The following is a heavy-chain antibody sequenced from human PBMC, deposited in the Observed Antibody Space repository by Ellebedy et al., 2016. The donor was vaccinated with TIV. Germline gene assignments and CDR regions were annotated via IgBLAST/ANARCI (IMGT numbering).Heavy chain of an antibody. CDR1: GFNFDDYA. J-gene: IGHJ6*03. D-gene: IGHD1-1*01. Sequence: SLKISXAASGFNFDDYAMHWVRQAPGKGLEWISGINWNSDRMGYADSVKGRFTISRDNAKNSLYLQMNSLRSEDTALYYCAKVEVGHYYYSMDVWGKGTTVTVSS. CDR2: INWNSDRM. CDR3: AKVEVGHYYYSMDV. V-gene: IGHV3-9*01.